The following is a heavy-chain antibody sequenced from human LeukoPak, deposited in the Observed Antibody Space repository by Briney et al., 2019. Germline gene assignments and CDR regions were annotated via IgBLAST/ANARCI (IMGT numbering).Heavy chain of an antibody. Sequence: GGSLRLSCAASGFTFSSNVMSWVRQAPGKGLEWVSAISGSGGSTYYADSVKGRFTISRDNSQNTLYLQMNSLRAEDTAVYYCAKDGQYLDWLADYWGQGTLVTVSS. V-gene: IGHV3-23*01. CDR3: AKDGQYLDWLADY. D-gene: IGHD3-9*01. CDR1: GFTFSSNV. CDR2: ISGSGGST. J-gene: IGHJ4*02.